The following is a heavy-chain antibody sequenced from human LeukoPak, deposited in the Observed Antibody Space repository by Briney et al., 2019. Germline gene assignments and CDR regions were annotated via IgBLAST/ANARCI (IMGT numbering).Heavy chain of an antibody. CDR2: INPNSGGT. CDR1: GYTFTGYY. J-gene: IGHJ4*02. V-gene: IGHV1-2*06. CDR3: ARARQPISGYGHFDY. D-gene: IGHD5-12*01. Sequence: ASVKVSCKASGYTFTGYYMHWVRQAPGQGLEWMGRINPNSGGTNYAQKFQGRVTMTRDTSISTAYMELSRLRSDDTAVYYCARARQPISGYGHFDYWGQGTLVTVSS.